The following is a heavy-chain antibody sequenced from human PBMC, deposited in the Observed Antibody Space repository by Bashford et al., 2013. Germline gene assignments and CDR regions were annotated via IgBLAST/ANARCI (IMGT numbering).Heavy chain of an antibody. V-gene: IGHV3-23*01. CDR1: GFIFDNFA. Sequence: VDSGGSLRLSCAASGFIFDNFAMSWVRQAPGKGLEWVSAMSGSSGSTYYADSVKGRFTISRDNSMHTLYLQMNSLRADDTAVYYCARSWFGGFDIWGQGTMVTVSS. J-gene: IGHJ3*02. CDR3: ARSWFGGFDI. D-gene: IGHD3-10*01. CDR2: MSGSSGST.